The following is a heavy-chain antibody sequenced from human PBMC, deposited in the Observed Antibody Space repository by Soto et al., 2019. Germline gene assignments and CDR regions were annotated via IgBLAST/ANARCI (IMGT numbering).Heavy chain of an antibody. V-gene: IGHV4-39*01. CDR2: IYYSGTT. Sequence: PSETLSLTCTVSGGSIITSTYYWGWIRQPPGKGLEWIGNIYYSGTTYYNPSLKSRVTISVDTSKNQFSLNLSSVTAADTVVYYCARARNYCTNGVCFTEDAFDIWGQGTMVTGSS. CDR1: GGSIITSTYY. D-gene: IGHD2-8*01. CDR3: ARARNYCTNGVCFTEDAFDI. J-gene: IGHJ3*02.